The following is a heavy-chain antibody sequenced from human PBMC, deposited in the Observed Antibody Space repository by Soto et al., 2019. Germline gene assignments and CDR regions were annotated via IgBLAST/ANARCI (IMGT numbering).Heavy chain of an antibody. CDR3: AREMYSSGWPDY. J-gene: IGHJ4*02. V-gene: IGHV3-74*01. CDR1: GFTFSSYW. D-gene: IGHD6-19*01. Sequence: GGSLRLSCAASGFTFSSYWMHWVRQAPGKGLVWVSRINSDGSSTSYADSVKGRFTISRDNAKNTLYLQMNSLRAEDAAVYYCAREMYSSGWPDYWGQGTLVTVSS. CDR2: INSDGSST.